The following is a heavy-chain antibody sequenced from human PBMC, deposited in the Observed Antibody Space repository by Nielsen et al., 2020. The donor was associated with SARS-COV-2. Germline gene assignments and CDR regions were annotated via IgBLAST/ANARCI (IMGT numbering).Heavy chain of an antibody. J-gene: IGHJ5*02. Sequence: SLKISCAASGFTFDDYAMHWVRQAPGKGLEWVSGISWNSGSIGYADSVKGRFTISRDNAKNSLYLQMNSLRAEDTAVYYCAREPPHYDILTGYHDGPPWGQGTLVTVSS. CDR3: AREPPHYDILTGYHDGPP. CDR2: ISWNSGSI. CDR1: GFTFDDYA. V-gene: IGHV3-9*01. D-gene: IGHD3-9*01.